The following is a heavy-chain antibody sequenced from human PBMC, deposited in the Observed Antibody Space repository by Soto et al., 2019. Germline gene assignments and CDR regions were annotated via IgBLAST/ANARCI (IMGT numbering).Heavy chain of an antibody. D-gene: IGHD1-1*01. Sequence: QVQLQQWGAGLLKPSETLSLTCAVYGGFVSSGSYYWSWIRQPPGKGREWIGEMSHSGGTHFNPALKSRVTISVDQSKNLFSLNMSSVTAADTALYYCARVERGTATTVVDAFEIWGPGTMVTVSS. J-gene: IGHJ3*02. V-gene: IGHV4-34*01. CDR2: MSHSGGT. CDR1: GGFVSSGSYY. CDR3: ARVERGTATTVVDAFEI.